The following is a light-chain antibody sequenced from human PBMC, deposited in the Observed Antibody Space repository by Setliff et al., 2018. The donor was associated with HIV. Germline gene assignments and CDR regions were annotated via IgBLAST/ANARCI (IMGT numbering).Light chain of an antibody. CDR3: QVWDTSNDHHV. Sequence: VVTQEPSLTVFPGGTVTLTCGSSTGAVTSGHYPYWFQQRPGQAPRTLIYDTSKKHSWTPARFSGSLLGGTAALTLSGAQPEDGADYYCQVWDTSNDHHVFGTGTKVTVL. J-gene: IGLJ1*01. CDR1: TGAVTSGHY. CDR2: DTS. V-gene: IGLV7-46*01.